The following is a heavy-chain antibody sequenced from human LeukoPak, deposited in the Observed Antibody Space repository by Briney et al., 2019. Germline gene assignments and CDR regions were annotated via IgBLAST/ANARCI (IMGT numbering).Heavy chain of an antibody. D-gene: IGHD3-10*01. CDR1: GGSISSYY. CDR3: ARDHNGSGSFDY. V-gene: IGHV4-59*12. CDR2: IYCSGST. J-gene: IGHJ4*02. Sequence: SETLSLTCTVSGGSISSYYWSWIRQPPGKGLEWIGYIYCSGSTNYNPSLKSRVTISVDTSKNQFSLKLSSVTAADTAVYYCARDHNGSGSFDYWGQGTLVTVSS.